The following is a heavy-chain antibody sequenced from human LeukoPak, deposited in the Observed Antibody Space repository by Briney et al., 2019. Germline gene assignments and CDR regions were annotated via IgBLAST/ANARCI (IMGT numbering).Heavy chain of an antibody. J-gene: IGHJ4*02. V-gene: IGHV3-7*03. CDR3: AGYYGSGSYYTPLDY. CDR2: INQDGSAK. CDR1: GFTFSSYW. D-gene: IGHD3-10*01. Sequence: GGSLRLSCAASGFTFSSYWMSWVRQAPGKGLEWVANINQDGSAKDYGGSVEGRFTISRDNSKNTLYLQMNSLRAEDTAVYYCAGYYGSGSYYTPLDYWGQGTLVTVSS.